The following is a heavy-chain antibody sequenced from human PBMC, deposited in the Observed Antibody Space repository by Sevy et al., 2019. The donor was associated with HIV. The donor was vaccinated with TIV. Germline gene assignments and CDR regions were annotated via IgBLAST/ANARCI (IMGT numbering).Heavy chain of an antibody. CDR2: ISYDGSNK. Sequence: GGSLRLSSAASGFTFSSYAMRWVRQAPGKGLEWVAVISYDGSNKYYADSVKGRFTISRDNSKNTLYLQMNSLRAEDTAVYYCARSSSSGYYSSSVDAFDIWGQGTMVTVSS. J-gene: IGHJ3*02. D-gene: IGHD3-22*01. CDR1: GFTFSSYA. V-gene: IGHV3-30-3*01. CDR3: ARSSSSGYYSSSVDAFDI.